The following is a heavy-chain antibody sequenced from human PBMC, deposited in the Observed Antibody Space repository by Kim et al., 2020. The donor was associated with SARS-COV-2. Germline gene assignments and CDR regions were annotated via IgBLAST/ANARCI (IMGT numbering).Heavy chain of an antibody. V-gene: IGHV3-23*01. D-gene: IGHD2-21*01. CDR1: GFTFTGHA. CDR2: IAGSDGTT. CDR3: LKGGWGWIWDY. Sequence: GGSLRLSCTTSGFTFTGHAMSWVRQAPGKGLEWVSSIAGSDGTTYYVDSVKGRFSISRDDSKNTLYLHMSALRADDTATYYCLKGGWGWIWDYWVQGTL. J-gene: IGHJ4*02.